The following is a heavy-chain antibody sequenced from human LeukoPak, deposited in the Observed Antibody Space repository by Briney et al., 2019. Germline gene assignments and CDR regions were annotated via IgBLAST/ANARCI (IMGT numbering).Heavy chain of an antibody. D-gene: IGHD1-26*01. V-gene: IGHV3-53*01. CDR3: ARIEWERLGRAFDI. CDR1: GFTFSNFP. J-gene: IGHJ3*02. CDR2: IYSGGST. Sequence: PGGSLRLSCAASGFTFSNFPMTWVRQAPGKGLEWVSVIYSGGSTHYADSVEGRITISRDNSKNTLFLQMNSLRAEDMAVYYCARIEWERLGRAFDIWGQGTMVTVSS.